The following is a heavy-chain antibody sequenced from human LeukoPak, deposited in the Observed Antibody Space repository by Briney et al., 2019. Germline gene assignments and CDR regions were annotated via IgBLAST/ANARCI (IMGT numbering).Heavy chain of an antibody. J-gene: IGHJ4*02. CDR2: IYYSGSA. V-gene: IGHV4-30-4*01. CDR3: ARHQDVGAIAFDY. Sequence: SQTLSLTCTVSGGSISSGDYYWSWIRQPPGKGLEWIGYIYYSGSATYNPSLKSRVTLSVDTSKKQLSLKLSSVTAADTAVYYCARHQDVGAIAFDYWGQGTLVTVSS. CDR1: GGSISSGDYY. D-gene: IGHD1-26*01.